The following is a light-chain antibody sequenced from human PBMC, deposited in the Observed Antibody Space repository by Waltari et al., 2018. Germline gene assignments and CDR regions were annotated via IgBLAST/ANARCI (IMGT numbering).Light chain of an antibody. Sequence: QSALTQPASVSGSPGQSISISSTGTSRDVGGYNLVSWYQQHPGKAPKLIIYEVTKRPSGVSNRFSGSKSDNTASLTISGLQAEDEADYYCCSYAGSNLGVFGTGTKVTVL. V-gene: IGLV2-23*02. CDR1: SRDVGGYNL. CDR2: EVT. CDR3: CSYAGSNLGV. J-gene: IGLJ1*01.